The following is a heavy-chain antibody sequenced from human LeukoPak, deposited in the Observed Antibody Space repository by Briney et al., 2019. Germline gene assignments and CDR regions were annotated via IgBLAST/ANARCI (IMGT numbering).Heavy chain of an antibody. Sequence: ASVNVSCKVSGYTLTELSMHWVRQAPGKGLEWMGGFDPEDGETIYAQKFQGRVTMTEDTSTDTAYMELSSLRSEDTAVYYCATDWKRLGSSGYLDTWGQGTLVTVSS. V-gene: IGHV1-24*01. CDR1: GYTLTELS. J-gene: IGHJ5*02. CDR3: ATDWKRLGSSGYLDT. CDR2: FDPEDGET. D-gene: IGHD3-22*01.